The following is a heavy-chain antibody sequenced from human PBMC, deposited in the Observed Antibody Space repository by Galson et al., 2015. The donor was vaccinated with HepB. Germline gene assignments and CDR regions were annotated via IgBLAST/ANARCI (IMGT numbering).Heavy chain of an antibody. CDR2: IKSKTDGATT. Sequence: SLRLSCAASGFPFNNAWMTWVRQAPGKGLEWVGRIKSKTDGATTDYNAPVKGRFTISRDDSKGIAYLQMNSLKNEDTAVYYCSRETDCTYTSCHDYWGQGTLVTVSS. V-gene: IGHV3-15*01. J-gene: IGHJ4*02. D-gene: IGHD2-2*01. CDR1: GFPFNNAW. CDR3: SRETDCTYTSCHDY.